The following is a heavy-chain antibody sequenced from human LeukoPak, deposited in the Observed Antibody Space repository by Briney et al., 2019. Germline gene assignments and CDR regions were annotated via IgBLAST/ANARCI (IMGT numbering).Heavy chain of an antibody. CDR2: IHNSGNT. CDR3: ARHVPYDSGNYPIDY. V-gene: IGHV4-59*08. D-gene: IGHD3-10*01. J-gene: IGHJ4*02. Sequence: SETLSLTCTVYGGSISSYYWSWIRQPPGKGLEYIGYIHNSGNTNYNPSLKSRVTMSVDTSKNQISLKLSSVTAADTAVYYCARHVPYDSGNYPIDYWGQGTLVTVSS. CDR1: GGSISSYY.